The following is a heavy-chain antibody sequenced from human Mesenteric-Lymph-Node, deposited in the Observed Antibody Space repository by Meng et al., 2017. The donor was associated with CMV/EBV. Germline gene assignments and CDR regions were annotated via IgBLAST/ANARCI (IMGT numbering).Heavy chain of an antibody. CDR2: ISYDGSKK. V-gene: IGHV3-30*14. J-gene: IGHJ5*02. D-gene: IGHD3-22*01. Sequence: GESLKISCAASGFTFSSYAMHWVRQAPGKGLEWVAVISYDGSKKYYADSVKGRFTVSRDNSKNTLYLQMGSLRAEDTAVYYCARGYYDSSGYFYKWFDPWGQGTLVTVSS. CDR1: GFTFSSYA. CDR3: ARGYYDSSGYFYKWFDP.